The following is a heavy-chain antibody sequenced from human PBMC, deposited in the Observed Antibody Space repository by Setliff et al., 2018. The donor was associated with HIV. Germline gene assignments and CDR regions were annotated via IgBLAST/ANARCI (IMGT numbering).Heavy chain of an antibody. J-gene: IGHJ6*03. CDR3: ATPVTSRGYYYMDV. V-gene: IGHV4-31*11. D-gene: IGHD4-17*01. CDR2: FYYSGFT. Sequence: SETLSLTCAVSAYSITSSLYYWTWIRQHPGKGLEWIGYFYYSGFTYYNPSLKSRVTISIDTSNNQFSLKLKSVTAADTAVYYCATPVTSRGYYYMDVWGKGTTVTVSS. CDR1: AYSITSSLYY.